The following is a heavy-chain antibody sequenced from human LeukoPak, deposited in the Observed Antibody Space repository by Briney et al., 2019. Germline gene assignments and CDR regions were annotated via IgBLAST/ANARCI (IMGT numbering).Heavy chain of an antibody. CDR3: AREIAVAGHDSDAFDI. J-gene: IGHJ3*02. CDR2: ISSSSSTI. V-gene: IGHV3-48*01. CDR1: GFTFSSYS. Sequence: PGGSLRLSCAASGFTFSSYSMNWVRQAPGKGLEWVSYISSSSSTIYYADSVKGRFTISRDNAKNSLYLQMNRLRAEDTAVYYCAREIAVAGHDSDAFDIWGQGTMVTVSS. D-gene: IGHD6-19*01.